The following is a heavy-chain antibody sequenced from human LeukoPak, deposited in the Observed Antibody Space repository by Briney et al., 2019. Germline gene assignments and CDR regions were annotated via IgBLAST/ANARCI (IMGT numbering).Heavy chain of an antibody. J-gene: IGHJ4*02. CDR3: ARLGSYYDSSGYYYGAFLFDY. CDR2: IYYSGST. CDR1: GDSINSGSYY. D-gene: IGHD3-22*01. V-gene: IGHV4-61*10. Sequence: SETLSLTCTVSGDSINSGSYYWSWIRQPAGEGLEWIGYIYYSGSTNYNPSLKSRVTISVDTSKNQFSLKLSSVTAADTAVYYCARLGSYYDSSGYYYGAFLFDYWGQGTLVTVSS.